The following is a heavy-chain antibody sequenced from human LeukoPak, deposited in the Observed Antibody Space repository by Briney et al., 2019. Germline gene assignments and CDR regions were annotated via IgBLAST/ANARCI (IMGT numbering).Heavy chain of an antibody. CDR2: IVPIFGTT. CDR1: GDTFTNYA. CDR3: VAYSTSPNLDY. D-gene: IGHD6-13*01. J-gene: IGHJ4*02. V-gene: IGHV1-69*06. Sequence: SVKVSCKVSGDTFTNYAFSWVRQAPGQGLEWMGSIVPIFGTTDLPRKFQGRVTITADTSTTTAYMELTSLKSEDTALYYCVAYSTSPNLDYWGQATLVTVSS.